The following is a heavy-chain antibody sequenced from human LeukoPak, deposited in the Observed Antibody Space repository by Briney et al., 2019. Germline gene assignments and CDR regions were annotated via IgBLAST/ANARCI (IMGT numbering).Heavy chain of an antibody. J-gene: IGHJ4*02. CDR1: GYTFTGYY. CDR2: INPNSDGT. V-gene: IGHV1-2*02. CDR3: ARERTGTPGDY. D-gene: IGHD1/OR15-1a*01. Sequence: ASVKVSCKASGYTFTGYYMHWVRQAPGQGLEWMGWINPNSDGTNYAQKFQGRVTMTRDTSISTAYMELSRLRSDDTAVYYCARERTGTPGDYWGQGTLVTVSS.